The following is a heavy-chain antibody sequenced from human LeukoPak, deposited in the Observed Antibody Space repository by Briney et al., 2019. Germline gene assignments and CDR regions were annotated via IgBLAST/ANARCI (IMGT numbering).Heavy chain of an antibody. D-gene: IGHD6-13*01. J-gene: IGHJ4*02. CDR2: ISAYNGNT. CDR3: ARDYRGSSSWYDY. V-gene: IGHV1-18*01. CDR1: GYSFTTYG. Sequence: ASVKVSFKASGYSFTTYGISWVRQAPGQGLEWMGWISAYNGNTNYAQRLQGRVTMTTDTSTSTAYMELRSLRSDDTAVYYCARDYRGSSSWYDYWGQGTLVTVSS.